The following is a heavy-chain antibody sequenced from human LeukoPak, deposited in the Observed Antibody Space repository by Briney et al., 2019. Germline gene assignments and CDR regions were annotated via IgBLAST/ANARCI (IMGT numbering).Heavy chain of an antibody. V-gene: IGHV3-9*01. CDR3: AKDTQGMTGGFDY. CDR1: GFTFDDYA. CDR2: INWNSGTI. J-gene: IGHJ4*02. Sequence: PGRSLRLSCAASGFTFDDYAMHWDRQAPGKGLEWVSGINWNSGTIGYADSVKGRFTISRDNAKNSLYLQVSSLRTEDTALYYCAKDTQGMTGGFDYWGQGTLVTVSS. D-gene: IGHD4-23*01.